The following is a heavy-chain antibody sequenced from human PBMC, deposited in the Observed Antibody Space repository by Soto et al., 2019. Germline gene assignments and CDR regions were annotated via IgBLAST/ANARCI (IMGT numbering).Heavy chain of an antibody. V-gene: IGHV4-34*01. CDR2: INHGGST. CDR1: GGSFSGYY. D-gene: IGHD3-10*01. Sequence: SETLSLTCAVYGGSFSGYYWSWIRQPPGKGLEWIGEINHGGSTNYNPSLKSRVTISVDTSKNQFSLKLSSVTAADTAVYYCARAKRITTLDYYYGMDVWGRGTTVTVSS. CDR3: ARAKRITTLDYYYGMDV. J-gene: IGHJ6*02.